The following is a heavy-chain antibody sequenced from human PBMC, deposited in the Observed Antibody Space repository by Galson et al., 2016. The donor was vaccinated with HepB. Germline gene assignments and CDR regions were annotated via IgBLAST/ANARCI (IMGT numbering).Heavy chain of an antibody. CDR1: GFTFSSYG. CDR3: TRDRARLSFVPYGLDV. Sequence: SLRLSCAASGFTFSSYGMQWVRQAPGKGLEWVAVISNGGSDEFSADSVKGRFTISRDNSKNTLYLQMNSLRSDDTAVYYCTRDRARLSFVPYGLDVWGQGTTVTVSS. CDR2: ISNGGSDE. V-gene: IGHV3-30*03. D-gene: IGHD3-10*02. J-gene: IGHJ6*02.